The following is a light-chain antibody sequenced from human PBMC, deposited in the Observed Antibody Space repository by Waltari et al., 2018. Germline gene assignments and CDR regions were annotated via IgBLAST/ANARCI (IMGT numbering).Light chain of an antibody. CDR1: STDFGDSNY. V-gene: IGLV2-8*01. CDR2: DVY. Sequence: QSALTQPPSASGSPGPSGTSSCTGTSTDFGDSNYAYWYQQHPGKVPKLMIYDVYKRPSGVPDRFSGYKSGNTAFLTVSGLQGEDEADYYCSSFAGTHHVVFGGGTKMTVL. J-gene: IGLJ2*01. CDR3: SSFAGTHHVV.